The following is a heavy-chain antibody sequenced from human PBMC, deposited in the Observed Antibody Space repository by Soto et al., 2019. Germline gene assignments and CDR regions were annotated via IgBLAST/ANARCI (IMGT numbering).Heavy chain of an antibody. Sequence: QVQLQESGPGLVKPSETLSLTCTVSGAYIRGYYWTWIRQPPGRGLEWIGYVYYSGSTMCNPSLQSPVTMSADPSKHQLSLMRTAVTAAYTAACSSASLRSDGNSRAVAPWGQGTVVTVSS. CDR2: VYYSGST. CDR3: ASLRSDGNSRAVAP. CDR1: GAYIRGYY. J-gene: IGHJ5*02. V-gene: IGHV4-59*08. D-gene: IGHD1-1*01.